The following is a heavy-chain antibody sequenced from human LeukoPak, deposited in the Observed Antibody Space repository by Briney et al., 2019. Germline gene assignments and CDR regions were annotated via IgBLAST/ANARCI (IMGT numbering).Heavy chain of an antibody. V-gene: IGHV4-34*01. CDR1: SGSFSDYC. CDR3: ARGVVDYSTRSGYFSH. Sequence: PSETLSLTCAVYSGSFSDYCWSWIRQPPGRGLGWIGEIYSGGSANYNPSLKSRLAISVDTSKSQFSLKLSSLTAADTAVYFCARGVVDYSTRSGYFSHWGQGTLVAVSS. CDR2: IYSGGSA. D-gene: IGHD3-22*01. J-gene: IGHJ4*02.